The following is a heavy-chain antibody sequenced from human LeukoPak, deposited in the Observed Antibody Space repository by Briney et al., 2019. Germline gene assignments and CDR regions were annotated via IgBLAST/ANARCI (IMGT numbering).Heavy chain of an antibody. CDR1: GGSISSSNYY. Sequence: SETLSLTCTVSGGSISSSNYYWGWIRQPPGKGLEYIGSIYYSGSTFYNPSLKSRLTISVDTSKNRFSLKLSSVTAADTAVYYCARQAYFDWLLREFDYWGQGTPVTVSS. CDR2: IYYSGST. J-gene: IGHJ4*02. CDR3: ARQAYFDWLLREFDY. D-gene: IGHD3-9*01. V-gene: IGHV4-39*01.